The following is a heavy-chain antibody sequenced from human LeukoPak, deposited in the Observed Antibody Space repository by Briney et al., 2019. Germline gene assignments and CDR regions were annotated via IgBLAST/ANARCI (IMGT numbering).Heavy chain of an antibody. D-gene: IGHD5-12*01. J-gene: IGHJ3*02. V-gene: IGHV4-59*01. CDR2: IYYSGST. CDR1: GGSISSYY. Sequence: SETLSLTCTVSGGSISSYYWSWIRQPPGKGLEWIGYIYYSGSTNYNPSLKSRVTISVDTSKNQFSLRLSSVTAADTALYYCARVYGGGYDFRGAFDIWGQGTMVTVSS. CDR3: ARVYGGGYDFRGAFDI.